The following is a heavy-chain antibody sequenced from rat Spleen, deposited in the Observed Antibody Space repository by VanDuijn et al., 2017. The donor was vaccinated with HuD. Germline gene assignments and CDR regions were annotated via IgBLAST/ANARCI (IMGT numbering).Heavy chain of an antibody. V-gene: IGHV2-1*01. CDR1: GFSLTRNS. D-gene: IGHD1-12*03. Sequence: QVQLKESGPGLVQPSQTLSLTCTVSGFSLTRNSVSWVRQPPGKGLEWMGAIWSGGSTDYNPTLKSRLSISRDTSKSQVFLKMNSLQTEDTAIYFCTGGNGYYWGQGVMVTVSS. J-gene: IGHJ2*01. CDR3: TGGNGYY. CDR2: IWSGGST.